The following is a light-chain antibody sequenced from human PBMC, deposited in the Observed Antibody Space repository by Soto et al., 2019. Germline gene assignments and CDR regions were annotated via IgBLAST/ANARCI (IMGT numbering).Light chain of an antibody. CDR1: QSVLYSSNNMDY. CDR2: WAS. CDR3: QQYNSYSRT. Sequence: DIVMTQSPDSLAVSLGERATINCKSSQSVLYSSNNMDYLAWYQQKPGQPPKLLIYWASTRESGVPDRFSGSGSGTDFTLTISSLQPDDFATYYCQQYNSYSRTFGQGTKVDIK. J-gene: IGKJ1*01. V-gene: IGKV4-1*01.